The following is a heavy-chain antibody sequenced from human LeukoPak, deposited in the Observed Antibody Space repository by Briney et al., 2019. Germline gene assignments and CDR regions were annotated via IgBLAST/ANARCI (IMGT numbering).Heavy chain of an antibody. V-gene: IGHV4-34*01. CDR3: AISAVYGDYEYYYYYGMDV. CDR1: GGSFSGYY. J-gene: IGHJ6*02. Sequence: PSETLSLTCAVYGGSFSGYYWSWIRQPPGKGLEWIGEINHSGSTNYNPSLKSRVTISVDTSKNQFSLKLSSVTAADTAVYYCAISAVYGDYEYYYYYGMDVWGQGTTVTASS. D-gene: IGHD4-17*01. CDR2: INHSGST.